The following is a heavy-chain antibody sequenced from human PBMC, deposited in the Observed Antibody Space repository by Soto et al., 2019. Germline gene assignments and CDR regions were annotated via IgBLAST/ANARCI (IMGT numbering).Heavy chain of an antibody. D-gene: IGHD1-1*01. J-gene: IGHJ4*02. Sequence: EVQLVESGGGLVKPGGSLRLSCAASGFSFSTSTMHWVRQAPGKGLEFVSSIGRTGIDRYYIDSVKGRFTISRDNAQNSLYLQVNSLRAEDTALYYCVCDDNRRYWGQGTLVTVSS. CDR1: GFSFSTST. CDR3: VCDDNRRY. V-gene: IGHV3-21*01. CDR2: IGRTGIDR.